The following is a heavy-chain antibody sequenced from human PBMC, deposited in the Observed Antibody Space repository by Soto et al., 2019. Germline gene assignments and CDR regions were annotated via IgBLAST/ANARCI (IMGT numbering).Heavy chain of an antibody. Sequence: PWGSLRLSCAASGFTFSSYAMNWVRQAPGKGLEWVSGISASAGHTSYADSVKGRFTISRDIGKNTLYLQVNSLRVDDTAVYYCARGHSHALDYWGQGTRVTVSS. V-gene: IGHV3-23*01. D-gene: IGHD5-18*01. CDR1: GFTFSSYA. CDR2: ISASAGHT. CDR3: ARGHSHALDY. J-gene: IGHJ4*02.